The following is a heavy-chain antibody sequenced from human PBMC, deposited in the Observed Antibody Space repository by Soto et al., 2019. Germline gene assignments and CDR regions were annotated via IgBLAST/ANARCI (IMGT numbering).Heavy chain of an antibody. D-gene: IGHD6-6*01. Sequence: GGSLRLSCAASGFTFSSYGMHWVRQAPGKGLEWVAVIWYDGSNKYYADSVKGRFTISRDNSKNTLYLQMNSLRAEDTAVYYCARDRNSSSYFDYWGQGTLVTVSS. CDR3: ARDRNSSSYFDY. V-gene: IGHV3-33*08. CDR1: GFTFSSYG. J-gene: IGHJ4*02. CDR2: IWYDGSNK.